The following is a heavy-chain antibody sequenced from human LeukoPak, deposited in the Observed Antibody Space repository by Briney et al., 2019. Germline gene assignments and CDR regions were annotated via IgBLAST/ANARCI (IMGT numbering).Heavy chain of an antibody. CDR2: IYYSGST. Sequence: PSEALSLTCTVSGDSITKNYHWSWIRQPPGMGLEFIGYIYYSGSTNYNPSLKSRVTISMDTSKNQFSLRLTSVTAADTAVYYCARRFDSWGQGTLVTVSS. CDR3: ARRFDS. V-gene: IGHV4-59*01. J-gene: IGHJ4*02. CDR1: GDSITKNYH.